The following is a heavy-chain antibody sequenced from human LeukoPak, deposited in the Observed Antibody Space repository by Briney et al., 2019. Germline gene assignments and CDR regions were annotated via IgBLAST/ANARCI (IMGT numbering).Heavy chain of an antibody. CDR2: ISAYNGNT. Sequence: ASVKVSCKASGYTFTSYYMHWVRQAPGQGLEWMGWISAYNGNTNYAQKLQGRVTMTTDTSTSTAYMELRSLRSDDTAVYYCARARSGYYPNWFDPWGQGTLVTVSS. CDR3: ARARSGYYPNWFDP. CDR1: GYTFTSYY. D-gene: IGHD3-22*01. V-gene: IGHV1-18*04. J-gene: IGHJ5*02.